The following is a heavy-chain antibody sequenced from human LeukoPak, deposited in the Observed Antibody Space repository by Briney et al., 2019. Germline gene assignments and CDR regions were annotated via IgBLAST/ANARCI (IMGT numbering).Heavy chain of an antibody. J-gene: IGHJ6*04. CDR1: GFTFSNAW. Sequence: GGSLRLSCAASGFTFSNAWMSWVRQAPGKGLEWVGRIKSKTDGGTTDYAAPVKGGFTISRDDSKNTLYLQMHSLKTEDSAVYYCTTRYYYGSGSYYYYYGMDVWGKGTTVTVSS. CDR3: TTRYYYGSGSYYYYYGMDV. CDR2: IKSKTDGGTT. V-gene: IGHV3-15*01. D-gene: IGHD3-10*01.